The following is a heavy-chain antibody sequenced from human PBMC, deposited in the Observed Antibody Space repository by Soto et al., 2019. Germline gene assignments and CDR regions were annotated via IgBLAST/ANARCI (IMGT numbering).Heavy chain of an antibody. D-gene: IGHD4-17*01. J-gene: IGHJ4*02. CDR3: ARMTSVNSYYFDY. CDR2: ISYSGST. Sequence: QVQLQESGPGLVKPSQTLSPSCTVSGVSISSPDSFWSWIRQSPGEDLEWIGFISYSGSTSYDPSLKSRVAISLDTSKNQFSLEVTSVTAADTAIYYCARMTSVNSYYFDYWGQGTLVTVSS. CDR1: GVSISSPDSF. V-gene: IGHV4-30-4*01.